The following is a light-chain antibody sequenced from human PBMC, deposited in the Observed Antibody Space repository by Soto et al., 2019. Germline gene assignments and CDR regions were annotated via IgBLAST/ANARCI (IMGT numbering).Light chain of an antibody. CDR1: QSISSN. J-gene: IGKJ1*01. Sequence: FPTTLSLPPGESATLSCRASQSISSNLAWYQQKPGQAPRLLIYGASTRATGIPARFTGSGSGTEFILTITSLQSEDSAVYYCQEYNTWPWTFGQGTKVDIK. V-gene: IGKV3-15*01. CDR3: QEYNTWPWT. CDR2: GAS.